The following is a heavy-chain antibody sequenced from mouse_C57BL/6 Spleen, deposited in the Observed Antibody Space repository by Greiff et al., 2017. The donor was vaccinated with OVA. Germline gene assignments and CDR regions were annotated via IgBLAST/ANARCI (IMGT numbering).Heavy chain of an antibody. Sequence: QVQLQQSGAELARPGASVKLSCKASGYTFTSYGISWVKQRTGQGLEWIGEIYPRSGNTYYNEKFKGKATLTADKSSSTAYMELRSLTSEDSAVYFCARAGYDAGAWFAYWGQGTLVTVSA. CDR3: ARAGYDAGAWFAY. V-gene: IGHV1-81*01. D-gene: IGHD2-2*01. CDR1: GYTFTSYG. J-gene: IGHJ3*01. CDR2: IYPRSGNT.